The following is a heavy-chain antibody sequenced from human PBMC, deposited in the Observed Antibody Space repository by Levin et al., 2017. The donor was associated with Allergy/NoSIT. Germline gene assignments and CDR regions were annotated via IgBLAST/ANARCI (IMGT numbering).Heavy chain of an antibody. CDR3: ARAYYDILTGDRPHDAFDV. CDR2: IDSDGVTT. D-gene: IGHD3-9*01. Sequence: GGSLRLSCAASGFTFTSHWMHWVRHAPGKGLVWVSRIDSDGVTTTYAGSVQGRFTISRDNAKNTLYLQMNSLRAEDTAVYYCARAYYDILTGDRPHDAFDVWGHGTMVTVSS. J-gene: IGHJ3*01. V-gene: IGHV3-74*01. CDR1: GFTFTSHW.